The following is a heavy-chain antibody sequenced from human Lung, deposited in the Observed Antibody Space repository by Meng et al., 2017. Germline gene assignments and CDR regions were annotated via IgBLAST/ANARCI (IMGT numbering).Heavy chain of an antibody. CDR3: EKDGDYLGYWYFDL. D-gene: IGHD4-17*01. J-gene: IGHJ2*01. Sequence: GGSLRLSCAASGFTFDDYAMHWVRQAPGKGLEWVSGISWNSGSIGYADSVKGRFTISRDNAKNSLYLQMDSLRAEDTALYYCEKDGDYLGYWYFDLWGRGTLVTVSS. V-gene: IGHV3-9*01. CDR2: ISWNSGSI. CDR1: GFTFDDYA.